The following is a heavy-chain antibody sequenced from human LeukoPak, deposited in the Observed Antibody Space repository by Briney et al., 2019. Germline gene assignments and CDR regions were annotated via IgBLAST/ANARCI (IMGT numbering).Heavy chain of an antibody. J-gene: IGHJ6*03. CDR2: TNHSGST. CDR1: GGSFSGYY. D-gene: IGHD3-3*01. CDR3: ARGYYDFWSGYYYYMDV. V-gene: IGHV4-34*01. Sequence: PSETLSLTCAVYGGSFSGYYWSWIRQPPGKGLEWIGETNHSGSTNYNPSLKSRVTISVDTSKNQFSLKLSSVTAADTAVYYCARGYYDFWSGYYYYMDVWGKGTTVTVSS.